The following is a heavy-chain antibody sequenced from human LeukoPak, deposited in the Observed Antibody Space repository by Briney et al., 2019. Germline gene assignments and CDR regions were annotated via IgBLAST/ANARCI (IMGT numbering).Heavy chain of an antibody. D-gene: IGHD3-22*01. CDR3: ARDGGRLTMTYYYYMDV. CDR1: GYTFTGYY. V-gene: IGHV1-2*02. J-gene: IGHJ6*03. Sequence: GASVKVSCKASGYTFTGYYMHWVRQAPGQGLEWMGWINPNSGGTNYAQKFQGRVTMTRDTSISTAYMELSRLRSDDTAVYYCARDGGRLTMTYYYYMDVWGKGTTVAVSS. CDR2: INPNSGGT.